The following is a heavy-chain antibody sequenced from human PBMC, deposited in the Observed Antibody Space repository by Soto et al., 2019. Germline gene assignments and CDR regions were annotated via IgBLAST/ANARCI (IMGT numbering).Heavy chain of an antibody. Sequence: VQLLESGGGLVQPGGSLRLSCAASGFTFSSYAMSWVRQAPGKGLEWVAVISYDGSNKYYADSVKGRFTISRDNSKNTLYLQMNSLRAEDTAVYYCAKDLTIYGSGWHDYWGQGTLVTVSS. CDR2: ISYDGSNK. CDR3: AKDLTIYGSGWHDY. D-gene: IGHD6-19*01. V-gene: IGHV3-30*18. CDR1: GFTFSSYA. J-gene: IGHJ4*02.